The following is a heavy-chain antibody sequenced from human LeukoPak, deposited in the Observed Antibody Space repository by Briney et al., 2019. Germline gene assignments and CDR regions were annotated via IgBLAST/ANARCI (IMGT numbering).Heavy chain of an antibody. Sequence: PSETLSLTCTVSGGSISSYYWSWIRQPAGKGLEWIGRIYTSGSTNYHPSLKSRVTMSVDTSNNHFSLKLSSVTAADTAVYYCARDYYSSSSPYSSSWYSVYCYYMDVWGKGTTVTVSS. V-gene: IGHV4-4*07. CDR1: GGSISSYY. D-gene: IGHD6-13*01. J-gene: IGHJ6*03. CDR3: ARDYYSSSSPYSSSWYSVYCYYMDV. CDR2: IYTSGST.